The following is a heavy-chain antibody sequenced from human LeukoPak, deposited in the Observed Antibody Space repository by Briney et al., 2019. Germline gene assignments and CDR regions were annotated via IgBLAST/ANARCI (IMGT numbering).Heavy chain of an antibody. CDR1: GGSISSGSYY. CDR3: ARVGSDYGSGSYYNAPKTFDY. V-gene: IGHV4-61*02. CDR2: IYTSGST. D-gene: IGHD3-10*01. J-gene: IGHJ4*02. Sequence: SETLSLTCTVSGGSISSGSYYWSWIRQPAGKGLEWIGRIYTSGSTNYNPSLKSRVTISVDTSKNQFSLKLSSVTAADTAVYYCARVGSDYGSGSYYNAPKTFDYWGQGTLVTVSS.